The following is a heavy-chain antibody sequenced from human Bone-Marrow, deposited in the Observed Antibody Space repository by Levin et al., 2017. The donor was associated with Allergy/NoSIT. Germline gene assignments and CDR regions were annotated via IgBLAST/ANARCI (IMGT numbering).Heavy chain of an antibody. Sequence: KASETLSLTCTVSGGSISSGGYYWSWIRQHPGKGLEWIGYIYYSGSTYYNPSLKSRVTISVDTSKNQFSLKLSSVTAADTAVYYCARGHYGGTTIDYWGQGTLVTVSS. D-gene: IGHD4-23*01. J-gene: IGHJ4*02. V-gene: IGHV4-31*03. CDR3: ARGHYGGTTIDY. CDR2: IYYSGST. CDR1: GGSISSGGYY.